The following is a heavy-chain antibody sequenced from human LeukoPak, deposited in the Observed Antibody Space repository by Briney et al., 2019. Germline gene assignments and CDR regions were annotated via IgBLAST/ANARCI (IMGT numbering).Heavy chain of an antibody. Sequence: GGSLRLSCTASGFTFSSNWMSWVRQAPGKGLEWVANIKQDGSEKYYVDSVKGRFTISRDNAKNSLYLQMNSLRAEDTAVYYCARDELLWFGGTHAFDIWGQGTMVTVSS. CDR1: GFTFSSNW. V-gene: IGHV3-7*03. D-gene: IGHD3-10*01. CDR2: IKQDGSEK. J-gene: IGHJ3*02. CDR3: ARDELLWFGGTHAFDI.